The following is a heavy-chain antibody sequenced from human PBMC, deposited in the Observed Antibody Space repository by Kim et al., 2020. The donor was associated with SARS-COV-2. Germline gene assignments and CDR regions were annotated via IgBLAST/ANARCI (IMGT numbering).Heavy chain of an antibody. J-gene: IGHJ6*02. CDR3: ARVDNWNDYGMDV. CDR2: ISSSGSTV. CDR1: GFTFSDYY. D-gene: IGHD1-20*01. V-gene: IGHV3-11*01. Sequence: GGSLRLSCAASGFTFSDYYMSWIRQAPGKGLEWVSYISSSGSTVYYADSVKGRFTISRDNAKNSLYLQMNSLRAEDTAVYYCARVDNWNDYGMDVWGQGTTVTVSS.